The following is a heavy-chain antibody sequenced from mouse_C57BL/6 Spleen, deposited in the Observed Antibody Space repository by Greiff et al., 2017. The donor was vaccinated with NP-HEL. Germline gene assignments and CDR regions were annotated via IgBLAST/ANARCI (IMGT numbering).Heavy chain of an antibody. J-gene: IGHJ2*01. CDR1: GYTFTSYW. D-gene: IGHD1-1*01. V-gene: IGHV1-50*01. CDR3: ALITTVVSYYFDY. CDR2: IDPSDSYT. Sequence: QVQLQQSGAELVKPGASVKLSCKASGYTFTSYWMQWVKQRPGQGLEWIGEIDPSDSYTNYNQKFKGKATLTVDTSSSTAYMQLSSLTSEDSAVYYCALITTVVSYYFDYWGQGTTLTVSS.